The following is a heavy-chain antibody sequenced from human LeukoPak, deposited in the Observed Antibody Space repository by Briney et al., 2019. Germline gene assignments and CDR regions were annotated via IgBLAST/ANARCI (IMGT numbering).Heavy chain of an antibody. CDR2: IWSSSRNI. D-gene: IGHD3-10*01. V-gene: IGHV3-21*04. J-gene: IGHJ5*02. CDR1: AFSFSSYS. CDR3: ARGRGEGRGISLVRGVRALSYNWFDP. Sequence: SGGSLRLSCAASAFSFSSYSMTWVRQAPGKGLEWVSSIWSSSRNIYYADSVKGRFTISRDNAKNSLFLQMNSLRVEDTAVYYCARGRGEGRGISLVRGVRALSYNWFDPWGHGTLVTVSS.